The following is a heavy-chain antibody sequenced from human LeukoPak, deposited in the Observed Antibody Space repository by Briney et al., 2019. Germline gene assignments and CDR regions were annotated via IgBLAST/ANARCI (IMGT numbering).Heavy chain of an antibody. D-gene: IGHD4-11*01. V-gene: IGHV5-51*01. CDR1: GYIFTSYW. CDR2: IFPGDSDT. Sequence: GESLKISCKGSGYIFTSYWIGWVRQMPGKGLEWMGIIFPGDSDTKYSPSFQGQVTISADKSISTAYLQWSSLKASDTAIYYCARTHPRYSNYIINYWGQRTLVTVSS. J-gene: IGHJ4*02. CDR3: ARTHPRYSNYIINY.